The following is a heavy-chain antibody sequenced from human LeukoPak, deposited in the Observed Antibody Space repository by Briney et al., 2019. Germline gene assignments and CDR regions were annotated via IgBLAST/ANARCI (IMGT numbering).Heavy chain of an antibody. D-gene: IGHD2-2*01. J-gene: IGHJ4*02. V-gene: IGHV3-11*04. CDR3: AKDRESYYCSTTNCYLDY. Sequence: GGSLRLSCAASGFTFSDYYMSWIRQAPGKGLEWVSYISSSGNTIYYADSVKGRFTISRDNAKNSLYLQMNSLRAEDTAVYYCAKDRESYYCSTTNCYLDYWGQGTLVTVSS. CDR1: GFTFSDYY. CDR2: ISSSGNTI.